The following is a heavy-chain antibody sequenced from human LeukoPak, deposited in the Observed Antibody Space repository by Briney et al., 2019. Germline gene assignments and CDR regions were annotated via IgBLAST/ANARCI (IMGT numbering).Heavy chain of an antibody. D-gene: IGHD1-20*01. CDR2: IIPILGIA. CDR3: ARDLVYPHP. J-gene: IGHJ5*02. Sequence: ASVKVSCKASGGTFSSYAISWVRQAPGQGLEWMGRIIPILGIANYAQKFQGRVTITADKSTSTAYMELRSLRSDDTAVYYCARDLVYPHPWGQGTLVTVSS. V-gene: IGHV1-69*04. CDR1: GGTFSSYA.